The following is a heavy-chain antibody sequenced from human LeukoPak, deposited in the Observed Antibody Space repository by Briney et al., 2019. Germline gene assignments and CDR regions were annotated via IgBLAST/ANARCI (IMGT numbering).Heavy chain of an antibody. Sequence: GGSLRLSCVVSGFSVSNNYIIWVRQAPGNGLEWIAAVSYDGSNKYYADSVRGRLTISRDNSKNTLYLQMNSLRAEDTAVYYCARAGRADGDYHYFDYWGQGTLVTVSS. CDR2: VSYDGSNK. D-gene: IGHD4-17*01. V-gene: IGHV3-30*03. CDR3: ARAGRADGDYHYFDY. J-gene: IGHJ4*02. CDR1: GFSVSNNY.